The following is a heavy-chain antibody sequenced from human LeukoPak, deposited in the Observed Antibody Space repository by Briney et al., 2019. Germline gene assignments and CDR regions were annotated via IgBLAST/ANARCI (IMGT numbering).Heavy chain of an antibody. CDR2: IYFSGSV. Sequence: SETLSLTCTVSGDITHYWGWIRQPPGKGLECIGSIYFSGSVYYNPSLRSRVTISLDTSKKQLTLKLNSVAAADTAIYYCAKHNGGGIVSYVAPGPPDYFDHWGQGALVTVSS. V-gene: IGHV4-39*01. CDR3: AKHNGGGIVSYVAPGPPDYFDH. CDR1: GDITHY. D-gene: IGHD2-21*01. J-gene: IGHJ4*02.